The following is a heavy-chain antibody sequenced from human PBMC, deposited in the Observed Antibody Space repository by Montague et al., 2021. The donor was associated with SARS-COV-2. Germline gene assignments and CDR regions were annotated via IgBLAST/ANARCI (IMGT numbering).Heavy chain of an antibody. Sequence: SETLSLACSVSGASITSESWVWIRQTPGGGLQWIAYVYDAGITGYHPSLRSRTPIAVDTSKNQLSLNVRSMTAADTAVHFCARERSGSDVFDLWGQGTSVTVS. CDR2: VYDAGIT. V-gene: IGHV4-59*01. J-gene: IGHJ3*01. CDR3: ARERSGSDVFDL. D-gene: IGHD6-19*01. CDR1: GASITSES.